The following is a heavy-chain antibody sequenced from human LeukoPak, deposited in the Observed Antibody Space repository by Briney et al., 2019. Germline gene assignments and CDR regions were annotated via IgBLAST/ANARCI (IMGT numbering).Heavy chain of an antibody. CDR2: ISGSGGST. J-gene: IGHJ4*02. Sequence: GGSLRLSCAASGFTVGSNYISWVRQTPGKGLEWVSVISGSGGSTDYADSVKGRFTISRDNSKNTLYVQMNSLRAVDTAVYYCAKGSTMYTAYYFDYWGQGTLVTVSS. V-gene: IGHV3-23*01. D-gene: IGHD3-10*02. CDR1: GFTVGSNY. CDR3: AKGSTMYTAYYFDY.